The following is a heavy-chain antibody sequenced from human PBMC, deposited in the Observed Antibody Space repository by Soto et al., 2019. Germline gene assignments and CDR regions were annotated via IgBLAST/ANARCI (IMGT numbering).Heavy chain of an antibody. CDR2: INAGNGNT. Sequence: QVQLVQSGAEVKKPGASVKVSCEASGYTFTSYAMHWVRQAPGQRLEWMGWINAGNGNTKYSQKFQGRVTIPRDTSASTAYMELSSLRSEDTAVYYCARERANHNWFDPWGQGTLVTVSS. J-gene: IGHJ5*02. CDR1: GYTFTSYA. V-gene: IGHV1-3*01. CDR3: ARERANHNWFDP.